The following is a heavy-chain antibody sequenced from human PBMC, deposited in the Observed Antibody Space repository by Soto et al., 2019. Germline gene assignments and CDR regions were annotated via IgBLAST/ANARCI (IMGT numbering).Heavy chain of an antibody. Sequence: QVQLVESGGGVVQPGRSLRLSCAASGFTFSSYGMHWVRQAPGKGLEWVAVISYDGSNKYYADSGKGRFTISRDNSKNTLYLQMNSLRAEDTAVYYCAKAATAGESDYWGQGTLVTVSS. V-gene: IGHV3-30*18. J-gene: IGHJ4*02. CDR3: AKAATAGESDY. D-gene: IGHD3-10*01. CDR2: ISYDGSNK. CDR1: GFTFSSYG.